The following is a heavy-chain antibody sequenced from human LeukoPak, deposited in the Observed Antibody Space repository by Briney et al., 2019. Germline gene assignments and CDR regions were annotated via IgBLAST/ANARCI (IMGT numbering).Heavy chain of an antibody. D-gene: IGHD2-21*02. V-gene: IGHV3-48*01. CDR2: ISSSSSTI. CDR1: GFTFSSYA. CDR3: ARDSYCGGDCYLGGDDAFDI. J-gene: IGHJ3*02. Sequence: PGGSLRLSCAASGFTFSSYAMSWVRQAPGKGLEWVSYISSSSSTIYYADSVKGRFTISRDNAKNSLYLQMNSLRAEDTAVYYCARDSYCGGDCYLGGDDAFDIWGQGTMVTVSS.